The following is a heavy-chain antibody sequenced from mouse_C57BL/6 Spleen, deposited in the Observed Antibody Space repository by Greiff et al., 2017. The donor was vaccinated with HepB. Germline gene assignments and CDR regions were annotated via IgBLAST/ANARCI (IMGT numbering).Heavy chain of an antibody. Sequence: VMLVESGAELVRPGTSVKMSCKASGYTFTNYWIGWAKQRPGHGLEWIGDIYPGGGYTNYNEKFKGKATLTADKSSSTAYMQFSSLTSEDSAIYYCAREIYGSRRGYYFDYWGQGTTLTVSS. D-gene: IGHD1-1*01. CDR1: GYTFTNYW. J-gene: IGHJ2*01. V-gene: IGHV1-63*01. CDR2: IYPGGGYT. CDR3: AREIYGSRRGYYFDY.